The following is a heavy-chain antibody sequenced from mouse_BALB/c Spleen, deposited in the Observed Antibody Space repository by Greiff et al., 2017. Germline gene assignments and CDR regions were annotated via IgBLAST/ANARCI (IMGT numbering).Heavy chain of an antibody. Sequence: QVQLQQSGAELAKPGASVKMSCKASGYTFTSYWMHWVKQRPGQGLEWIGYINPSTGYTEYNQKFKDKATLTADKSSSTAYMQLSSLTSEDSAVYYCARAYYGSSYFDYWGQGTTLTVSS. CDR3: ARAYYGSSYFDY. D-gene: IGHD1-1*01. CDR1: GYTFTSYW. V-gene: IGHV1-7*01. J-gene: IGHJ2*01. CDR2: INPSTGYT.